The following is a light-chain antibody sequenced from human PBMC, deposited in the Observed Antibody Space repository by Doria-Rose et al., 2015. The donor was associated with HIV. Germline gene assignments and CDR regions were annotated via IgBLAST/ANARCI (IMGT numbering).Light chain of an antibody. V-gene: IGKV4-1*01. Sequence: EIVMTQSPESLGMSLGERATLNCKSNQSLLYTSKNYSAWYQQKPGQPPKLLIYWASTRQSGVPARFSGSGSGTDFTLTISSLEAEDVAVYYCQQYYDTPSFGPGTTVDIK. CDR2: WAS. CDR3: QQYYDTPS. J-gene: IGKJ3*01. CDR1: QSLLYTSKNY.